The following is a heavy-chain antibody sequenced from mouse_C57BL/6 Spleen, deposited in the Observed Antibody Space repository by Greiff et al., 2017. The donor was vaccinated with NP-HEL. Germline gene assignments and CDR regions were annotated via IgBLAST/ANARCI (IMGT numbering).Heavy chain of an antibody. CDR2: IWTGGGP. CDR3: ARAYYDAMDY. CDR1: GFSLTSYA. Sequence: VKLVESGPGLVAPSQSLSITCTVSGFSLTSYAISWVRQPPGKGLEWLGVIWTGGGPNYNSALKSRLSISKDNSKSQVFLKMNSLQTDDTARYYCARAYYDAMDYWGQGTSVTVSS. D-gene: IGHD2-10*01. V-gene: IGHV2-9-1*01. J-gene: IGHJ4*01.